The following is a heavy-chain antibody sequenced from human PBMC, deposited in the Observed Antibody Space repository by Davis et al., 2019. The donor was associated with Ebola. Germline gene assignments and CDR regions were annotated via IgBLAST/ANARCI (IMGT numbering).Heavy chain of an antibody. CDR1: GYSFTSYW. D-gene: IGHD3-9*01. Sequence: GESLKISCKGSGYSFTSYWISWVRQMPGKGLEWMGRIDPSDSYTNYSPSFQGHVTISADKSISTAYLQWSSLKASDTAMYYCARHGRYFDRLAPYYGMDVWGQGTTVTVSS. J-gene: IGHJ6*02. CDR2: IDPSDSYT. CDR3: ARHGRYFDRLAPYYGMDV. V-gene: IGHV5-10-1*01.